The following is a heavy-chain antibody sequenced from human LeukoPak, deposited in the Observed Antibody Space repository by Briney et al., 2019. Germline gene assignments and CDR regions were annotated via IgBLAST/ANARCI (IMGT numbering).Heavy chain of an antibody. J-gene: IGHJ4*02. D-gene: IGHD3-10*01. CDR3: ARGSGVESLFDY. CDR2: MYYSGSP. CDR1: GGSISSGSYF. V-gene: IGHV4-31*03. Sequence: SETLSLTCTVSGGSISSGSYFWSWIRQHPGKGLEWIGYMYYSGSPYYNPSLKSRLNMSVDTSKNQLSLTLSSVTAADTAVYYCARGSGVESLFDYWGQGTLVTVSS.